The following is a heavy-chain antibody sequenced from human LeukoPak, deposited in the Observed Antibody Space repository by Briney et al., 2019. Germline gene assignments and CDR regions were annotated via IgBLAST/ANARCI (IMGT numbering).Heavy chain of an antibody. CDR3: ARDLRAPTWYFDL. Sequence: PGGSLRLSCAASGFTFEDYAMHWVRHGPGKGLEWVSGISWNSDRIGYADSVKGRFTISRDNAKNSLYLQMNSLRAEDTAIYYCARDLRAPTWYFDLWGRGTLVTVSS. CDR1: GFTFEDYA. D-gene: IGHD4/OR15-4a*01. J-gene: IGHJ2*01. V-gene: IGHV3-9*01. CDR2: ISWNSDRI.